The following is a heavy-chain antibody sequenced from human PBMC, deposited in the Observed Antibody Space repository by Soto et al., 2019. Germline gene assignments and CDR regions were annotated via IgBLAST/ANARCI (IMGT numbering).Heavy chain of an antibody. J-gene: IGHJ5*02. D-gene: IGHD3-10*01. CDR3: ARDHTYGSGTPYWFDP. Sequence: SETLSLTCTVSGGSISSYYWSWIRQPPGKGLEWIGYIYYSGSTNYNPSLKSRVTISVDTSKNQFSLKLSSVTAADTAVYYCARDHTYGSGTPYWFDPWGQGTLVTVSS. CDR2: IYYSGST. CDR1: GGSISSYY. V-gene: IGHV4-59*01.